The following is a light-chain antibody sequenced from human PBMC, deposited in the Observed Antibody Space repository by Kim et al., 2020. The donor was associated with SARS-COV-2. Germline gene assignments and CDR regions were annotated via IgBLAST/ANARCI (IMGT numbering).Light chain of an antibody. Sequence: PGERASLSGSAIQNVRSNYVAWYQQKPGQAPRLLVYGASTRPAGIPYRFTGSGSGTDFTLTINRLEPEEFAVYYCQQYGSSPYTFGQGTKLAI. CDR3: QQYGSSPYT. CDR1: QNVRSNY. V-gene: IGKV3-20*01. J-gene: IGKJ2*01. CDR2: GAS.